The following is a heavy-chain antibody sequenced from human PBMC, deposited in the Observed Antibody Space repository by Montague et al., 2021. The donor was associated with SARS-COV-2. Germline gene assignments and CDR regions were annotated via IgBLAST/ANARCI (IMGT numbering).Heavy chain of an antibody. CDR2: IDWDEDQ. CDR3: ARSYGDYRDSYFDY. D-gene: IGHD4-17*01. V-gene: IGHV2-70*01. CDR1: GFSLNTSGMC. Sequence: VKHTQTLTLTCTFSGFSLNTSGMCVSWIRQPPGKALEWLALIDWDEDQYYSTSLKTRLTISKDTSKNQVVLTMTNMDPIDTATYYCARSYGDYRDSYFDYWGQGTLVTVSS. J-gene: IGHJ4*02.